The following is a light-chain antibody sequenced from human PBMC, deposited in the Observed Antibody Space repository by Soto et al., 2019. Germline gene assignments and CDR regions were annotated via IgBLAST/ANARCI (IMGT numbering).Light chain of an antibody. V-gene: IGKV1-39*01. CDR2: GAS. CDR3: QQTYSIPVT. CDR1: QSVNKY. J-gene: IGKJ1*01. Sequence: DIQMTQSPSSLAASVGDSVTITCRASQSVNKYLHWYQHKPGKAPRLLIYGASSLQSGVPTRFSGSGAGTYFTLTISSLQHEDFATYYCQQTYSIPVTFGRGTSVEIK.